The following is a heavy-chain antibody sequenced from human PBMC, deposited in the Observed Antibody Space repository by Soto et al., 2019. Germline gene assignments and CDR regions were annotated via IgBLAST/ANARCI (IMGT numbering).Heavy chain of an antibody. CDR3: AKDQGYNWNYGGYYYYGMDV. CDR2: ISGSGGST. D-gene: IGHD1-7*01. CDR1: GFTFSSYA. J-gene: IGHJ6*02. Sequence: EVQLLESGGGLVQPGGSLRLSCAASGFTFSSYAMSWGRQAPGKGLEWVSAISGSGGSTYYADSVKGRFTISRDNSKNSLYLQMNSMRAEDTAVYYCAKDQGYNWNYGGYYYYGMDVWGQGTTVTVSS. V-gene: IGHV3-23*01.